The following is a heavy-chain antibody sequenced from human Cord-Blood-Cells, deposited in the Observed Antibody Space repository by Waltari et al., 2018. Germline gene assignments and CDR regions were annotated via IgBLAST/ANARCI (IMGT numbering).Heavy chain of an antibody. CDR3: IAAAGQGSHNWFDP. J-gene: IGHJ5*02. CDR1: GYTFTSYD. CDR2: RNPNRGKT. D-gene: IGHD6-13*01. V-gene: IGHV1-8*01. Sequence: QVQLVQSGAEVKKPGASVKVSCKASGYTFTSYDINWVRQATGQGLEWMGWRNPNRGKTGYAKKFQGRVTMTRNTSISTAYMGRSSLRSEDTAVYYCIAAAGQGSHNWFDPWGQGTLVTISS.